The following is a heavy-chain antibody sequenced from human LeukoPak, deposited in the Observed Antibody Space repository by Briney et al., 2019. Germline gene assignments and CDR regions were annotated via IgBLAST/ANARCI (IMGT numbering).Heavy chain of an antibody. CDR3: ARGGTYYYGSGNDAFDI. J-gene: IGHJ3*02. CDR1: GFTFSSYS. CDR2: ISSSSSYI. V-gene: IGHV3-21*01. D-gene: IGHD3-10*01. Sequence: GGSLRLSCAASGFTFSSYSMNWVRQAPGKGLEWVSSISSSSSYIYYADSVKGRFTISRDNAKNSLYLQMNSLRAEDTAVYYCARGGTYYYGSGNDAFDIWGQGTMVTVSS.